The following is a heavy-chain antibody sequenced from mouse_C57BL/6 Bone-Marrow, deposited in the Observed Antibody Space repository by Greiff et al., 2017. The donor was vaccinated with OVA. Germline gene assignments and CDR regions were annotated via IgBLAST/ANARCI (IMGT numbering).Heavy chain of an antibody. CDR3: ARGDGCYGYYYARDY. J-gene: IGHJ4*01. V-gene: IGHV1-9*01. Sequence: QVQLQQSGAELMKPGASVKLSCKATGYTFTGYWIEWVKQRPGHGLEWIGEILPGSGSTNYNEKFKGKATFTADKSSNTAYMQLSSLTTEDSAIYYGARGDGCYGYYYARDYWGQGTTVTVSA. CDR1: GYTFTGYW. CDR2: ILPGSGST. D-gene: IGHD1-1*01.